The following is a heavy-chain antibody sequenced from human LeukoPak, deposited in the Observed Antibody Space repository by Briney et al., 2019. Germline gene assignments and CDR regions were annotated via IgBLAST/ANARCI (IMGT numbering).Heavy chain of an antibody. CDR1: GFTFSSYG. J-gene: IGHJ4*02. V-gene: IGHV3-30*02. Sequence: GGSLRLFCAASGFTFSSYGMHWVRQAPGKGLEWVAFIRYDGSNKYYADSVKGRFTISRDNSKNTLYLQMNSLRAEDTAVYYCAKDQLGEELLGDYWGQGTLVTVSS. CDR2: IRYDGSNK. D-gene: IGHD1-26*01. CDR3: AKDQLGEELLGDY.